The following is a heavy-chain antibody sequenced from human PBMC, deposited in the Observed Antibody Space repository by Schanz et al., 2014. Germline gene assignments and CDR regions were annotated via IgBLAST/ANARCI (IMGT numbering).Heavy chain of an antibody. Sequence: QVQLLESGGGLFKPGGSLRLSCAGSGFTFADYYMTWIRQAPGKGLEWISYVSSYDTTVSYADSVKGRFTISRDNAKNSVYLQMNSLRVEDTAVYYCAKELRPGTERPRGNFDYWGQGTLVTVSS. CDR2: VSSYDTTV. CDR3: AKELRPGTERPRGNFDY. J-gene: IGHJ4*02. V-gene: IGHV3-11*01. D-gene: IGHD1-7*01. CDR1: GFTFADYY.